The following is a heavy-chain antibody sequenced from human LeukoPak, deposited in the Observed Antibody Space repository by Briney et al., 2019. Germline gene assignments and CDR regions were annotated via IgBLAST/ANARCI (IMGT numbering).Heavy chain of an antibody. CDR2: IRYDGSNK. V-gene: IGHV3-30*02. Sequence: GGSLRLSCAASGFTFSSYGMHWVRQAPGKGLEWVAFIRYDGSNKYYADSVKGRFTISRDNSKNTLYLQMNSLRAEDTAVYYCARGYSIHPRFLEWLGFDYWGQGTLVTVSS. CDR3: ARGYSIHPRFLEWLGFDY. J-gene: IGHJ4*02. D-gene: IGHD3-3*01. CDR1: GFTFSSYG.